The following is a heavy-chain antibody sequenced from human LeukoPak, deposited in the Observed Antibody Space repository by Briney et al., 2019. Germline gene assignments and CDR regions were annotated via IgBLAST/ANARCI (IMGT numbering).Heavy chain of an antibody. J-gene: IGHJ4*02. CDR3: AKGFLYYYDSSGYHDY. CDR2: VSYDGSIK. V-gene: IGHV3-30*04. D-gene: IGHD3-22*01. CDR1: GFTFSSYA. Sequence: GGSLRLSCAASGFTFSSYAMHWVRQAPGKGLEWVAVVSYDGSIKYYADSVKGRFTISRDNSKNTLYLQMNSLRAEDTAVYYCAKGFLYYYDSSGYHDYWGQGTLVTVSS.